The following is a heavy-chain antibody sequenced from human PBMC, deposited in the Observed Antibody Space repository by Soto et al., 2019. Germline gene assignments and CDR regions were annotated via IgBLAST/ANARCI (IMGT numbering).Heavy chain of an antibody. CDR1: GFTFSSYC. V-gene: IGHV3-7*05. J-gene: IGHJ4*02. CDR2: IKQDGSDK. Sequence: EVQLVESGGGLVQPGGSLRLSCAASGFTFSSYCMSWVRQAPGKGLEWVANIKQDGSDKYYVDPVKGRFTISRDNAKNSLYLQMNSLTAEDTALYYCAKVKSLAGQEWGQGTLVTVSS. CDR3: AKVKSLAGQE.